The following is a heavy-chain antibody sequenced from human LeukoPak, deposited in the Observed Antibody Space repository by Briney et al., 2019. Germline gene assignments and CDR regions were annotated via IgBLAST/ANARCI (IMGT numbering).Heavy chain of an antibody. CDR1: GGSISSYY. CDR2: IYYSGST. V-gene: IGHV4-59*01. CDR3: ARELIAVPVAGDSGAFDI. Sequence: SETLSLTCTVSGGSISSYYWSWIRQPPGKGLEWIGYIYYSGSTNYNPSLKSRVTISVDTSKNQFSLKLSSVTAADTAVYYCARELIAVPVAGDSGAFDIWGQGTMVTVSS. D-gene: IGHD2-2*01. J-gene: IGHJ3*02.